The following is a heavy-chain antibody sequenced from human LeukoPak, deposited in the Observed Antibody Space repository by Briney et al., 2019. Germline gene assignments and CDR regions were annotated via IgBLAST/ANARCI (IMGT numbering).Heavy chain of an antibody. D-gene: IGHD5-12*01. CDR2: IYHSGST. Sequence: PSETLSLTCAVSGYSISSGYYWGWIREPPGKGLEWTGIIYHSGSTYYNPSLKSRFTISGDTSKNKFSLQLSTLTAADTAVYYCARDGYHNDPAYWGQGTLVTVSS. V-gene: IGHV4-38-2*02. CDR3: ARDGYHNDPAY. J-gene: IGHJ4*02. CDR1: GYSISSGYY.